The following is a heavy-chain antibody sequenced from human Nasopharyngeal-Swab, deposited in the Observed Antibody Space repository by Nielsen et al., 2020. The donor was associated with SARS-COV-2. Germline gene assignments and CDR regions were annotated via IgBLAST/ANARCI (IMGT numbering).Heavy chain of an antibody. V-gene: IGHV3-23*01. CDR3: AKDRDSGDDSEEYYHYYGMDV. D-gene: IGHD5-12*01. CDR1: GFTFSNFA. CDR2: ISGDSDST. J-gene: IGHJ6*02. Sequence: GESLKISCAASGFTFSNFAMSWVRQAPGKGLEWVSVISGDSDSTYYTDPVRGRFTISRDNSKNTLNLQMNNLRAEDTAIYYCAKDRDSGDDSEEYYHYYGMDVWGQGAPVTVSS.